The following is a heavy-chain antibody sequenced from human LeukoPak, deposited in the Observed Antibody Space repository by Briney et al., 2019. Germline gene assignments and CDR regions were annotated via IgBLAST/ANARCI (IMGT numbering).Heavy chain of an antibody. CDR1: GFTFSSYW. D-gene: IGHD3-16*01. V-gene: IGHV3-7*03. CDR2: IKQDGSEK. J-gene: IGHJ6*02. Sequence: GGSLRLSCAASGFTFSSYWMSWVRQAPGKGLEWVANIKQDGSEKYYVDSVKGRFTISRDNAKNSLYLQMNSLRAEDTAVYYCARSITFGGVYYYGMDVWGQGTTVTVSS. CDR3: ARSITFGGVYYYGMDV.